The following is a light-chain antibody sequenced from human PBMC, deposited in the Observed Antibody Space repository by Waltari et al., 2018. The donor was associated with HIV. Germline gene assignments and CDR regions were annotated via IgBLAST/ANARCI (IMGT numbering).Light chain of an antibody. CDR1: STDSRFYQY. V-gene: IGLV2-14*03. CDR2: NIK. J-gene: IGLJ2*01. CDR3: ASNRLDYTLI. Sequence: QSALTQPASVSGFLGQSINISCTGISTDSRFYQYVSWYQQYPGKNPGLIIFNIKKRPSGVSDHFSGSRSGNSASLTFSGLQSGDEAHYYCASNRLDYTLIFGGGTKLTVL.